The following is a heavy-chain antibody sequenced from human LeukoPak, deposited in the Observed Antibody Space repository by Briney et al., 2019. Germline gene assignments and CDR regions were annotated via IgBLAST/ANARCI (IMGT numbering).Heavy chain of an antibody. CDR1: GFTFSSYG. CDR2: IRYDGSNK. V-gene: IGHV3-30*02. CDR3: AKPAGYSSSWYPNFDY. Sequence: PGGSLRLSCAASGFTFSSYGMHWVRQAPGKGLEWVAFIRYDGSNKYYADSVKGRFTISRDNSKNTLYLQMNSLRAEDTAVHYCAKPAGYSSSWYPNFDYWGQGTLVTVSS. J-gene: IGHJ4*02. D-gene: IGHD6-13*01.